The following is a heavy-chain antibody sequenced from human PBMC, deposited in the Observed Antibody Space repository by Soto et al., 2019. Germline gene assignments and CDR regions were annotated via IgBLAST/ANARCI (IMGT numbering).Heavy chain of an antibody. D-gene: IGHD5-18*01. V-gene: IGHV3-23*01. CDR2: ISGSGGST. J-gene: IGHJ4*02. CDR1: GFTCSSYA. CDR3: AKVLTRIQLWLRPYYFDY. Sequence: EVQLLESGGGLVQPGGSLRLSCAASGFTCSSYAMSWVRQAPGKGLEWVSAISGSGGSTYYADSVKGRFTISRDNSKNTLYLQMNSLRAEDTAVYYCAKVLTRIQLWLRPYYFDYWGQGTLVTVSS.